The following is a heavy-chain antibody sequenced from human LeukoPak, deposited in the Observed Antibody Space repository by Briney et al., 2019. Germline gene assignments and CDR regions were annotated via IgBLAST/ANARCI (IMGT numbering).Heavy chain of an antibody. CDR2: IYHSGST. CDR1: GYSLSSGYY. D-gene: IGHD3-16*01. Sequence: SETLSLTCTVSGYSLSSGYYWGWIRQPPGKGLEWIGSIYHSGSTYYNPSLKSRVTISVDTSKNQFSLKLSSVTAADTAVYYCARVVRGSFTYYFDYWGQGTLVTVSS. J-gene: IGHJ4*02. CDR3: ARVVRGSFTYYFDY. V-gene: IGHV4-38-2*02.